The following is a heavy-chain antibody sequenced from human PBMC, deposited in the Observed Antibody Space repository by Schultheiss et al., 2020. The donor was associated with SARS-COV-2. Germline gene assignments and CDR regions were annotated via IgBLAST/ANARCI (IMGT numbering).Heavy chain of an antibody. V-gene: IGHV3-11*06. CDR2: ISSSSSYT. CDR3: ARRTMLAFDY. J-gene: IGHJ4*02. D-gene: IGHD1-14*01. Sequence: GESLKISCAASGFTFSDYYMSWIRQAPGKGLEWVSYISSSSSYTNYADSVKGRFTISRDNSKNTLSLQMNSLRAEDTAVYYCARRTMLAFDYWGQGTLVTVSS. CDR1: GFTFSDYY.